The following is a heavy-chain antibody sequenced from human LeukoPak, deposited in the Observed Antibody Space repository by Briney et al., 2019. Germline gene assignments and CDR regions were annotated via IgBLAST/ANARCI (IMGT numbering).Heavy chain of an antibody. CDR2: INPNSGGT. J-gene: IGHJ3*02. CDR1: GYTFTSYY. Sequence: GASVEVSCKASGYTFTSYYMNWVRQAPGQGLEWMGWINPNSGGTNYAQKFQGRVTMTRDTSISTAYMELSRLRSDDTAVYYCARLGVLTARTDAFDIWGQGTMVTVSS. D-gene: IGHD3-9*01. CDR3: ARLGVLTARTDAFDI. V-gene: IGHV1-2*02.